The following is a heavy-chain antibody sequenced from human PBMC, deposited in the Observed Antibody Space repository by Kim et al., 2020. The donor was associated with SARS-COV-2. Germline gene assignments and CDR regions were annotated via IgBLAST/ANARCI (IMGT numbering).Heavy chain of an antibody. J-gene: IGHJ4*02. Sequence: GGSLRLSCAASGFTFSSYAMSWVRQAPGKGLEWVSAISGSGGSTYYADSVKGRFTISRDNSKNTLYLQMNSLRAEDTAVYYCAKGSRVYYDFWSGYYRGGSLDYGGQGTLVTVSS. CDR1: GFTFSSYA. CDR3: AKGSRVYYDFWSGYYRGGSLDY. CDR2: ISGSGGST. D-gene: IGHD3-3*01. V-gene: IGHV3-23*01.